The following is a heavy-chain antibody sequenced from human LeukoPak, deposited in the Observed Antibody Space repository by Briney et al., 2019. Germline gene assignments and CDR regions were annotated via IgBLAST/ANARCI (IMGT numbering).Heavy chain of an antibody. D-gene: IGHD3-22*01. Sequence: ASVKVSCKASGYTFTSYGISWVRQAPGQGLEWMGWISAYNGNTNYAQKLQGRVTMTTDTSTNTAYMELRSLRSDDSAVYYCARVGRDYYDRSGYLVGAFDIWGQGTMVTVS. V-gene: IGHV1-18*01. CDR1: GYTFTSYG. CDR2: ISAYNGNT. J-gene: IGHJ3*02. CDR3: ARVGRDYYDRSGYLVGAFDI.